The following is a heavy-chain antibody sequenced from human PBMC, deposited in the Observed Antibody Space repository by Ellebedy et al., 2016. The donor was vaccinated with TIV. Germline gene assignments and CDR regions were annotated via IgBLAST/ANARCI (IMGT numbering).Heavy chain of an antibody. CDR3: ASGSGGGEEYFQH. J-gene: IGHJ1*01. CDR2: ISYEGGDK. V-gene: IGHV3-30-3*01. D-gene: IGHD2-15*01. CDR1: GFTFSSYA. Sequence: GESLKISCAASGFTFSSYAMHWVRQAPGKGLEWVATISYEGGDKYYADSVKGRFTISRDNSKNTLYLQMNSLRAEDTAVYYCASGSGGGEEYFQHWGQGTLVTVSS.